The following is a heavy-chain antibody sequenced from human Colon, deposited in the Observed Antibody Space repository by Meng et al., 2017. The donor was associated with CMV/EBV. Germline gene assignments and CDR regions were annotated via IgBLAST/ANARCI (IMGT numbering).Heavy chain of an antibody. Sequence: SVKVSCKASGYTCTSNAINWVRQATGQGLEWMGWMKPNSGDTGYAPNLQGRITMTRNTSINTAYMELRSLTNEDTAIYYCARGIPDFWGQGTLVTVSS. V-gene: IGHV1-8*01. CDR3: ARGIPDF. CDR2: MKPNSGDT. D-gene: IGHD3/OR15-3a*01. J-gene: IGHJ4*02. CDR1: GYTCTSNA.